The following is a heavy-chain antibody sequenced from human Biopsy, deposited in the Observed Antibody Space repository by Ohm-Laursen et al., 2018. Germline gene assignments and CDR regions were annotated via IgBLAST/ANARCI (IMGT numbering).Heavy chain of an antibody. CDR2: INTENGNT. CDR3: ARAKLEPVYYYYGMDV. Sequence: SVKVSCKASGYTFTSYGISWVRQAPGQGLEWMGWINTENGNTIYAQNLQGRVTMTADTSTSTAYVEVTSLRSDDTAVYYCARAKLEPVYYYYGMDVWGQGTTVTVSS. D-gene: IGHD1-1*01. J-gene: IGHJ6*02. V-gene: IGHV1-18*01. CDR1: GYTFTSYG.